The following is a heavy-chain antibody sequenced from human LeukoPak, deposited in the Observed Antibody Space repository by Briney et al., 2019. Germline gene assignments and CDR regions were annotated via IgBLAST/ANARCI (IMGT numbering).Heavy chain of an antibody. D-gene: IGHD3-10*01. V-gene: IGHV4-34*01. CDR3: ARPFMYYYGSGSYPY. Sequence: PSETLSLTCAVYGGSFSGYYWTWIRQPPGKGLEWIGEINHSGSTNYNPSLKSRVTISVDTSKNQFSLKLSSVTAADTAVYYCARPFMYYYGSGSYPYWGQGTLVTVSS. CDR2: INHSGST. J-gene: IGHJ4*02. CDR1: GGSFSGYY.